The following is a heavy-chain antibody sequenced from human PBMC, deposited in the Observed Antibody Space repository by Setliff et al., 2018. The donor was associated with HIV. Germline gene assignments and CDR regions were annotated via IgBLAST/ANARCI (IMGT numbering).Heavy chain of an antibody. CDR1: GGTFSSYP. V-gene: IGHV1-69*13. J-gene: IGHJ6*03. CDR3: ARGNSRRLRVHYYYYYMDV. Sequence: SVKVSCKASGGTFSSYPISWVRQAPGQGLEWMGGIIPIFGTTHYAQKFQGRVPVTADESTSTAYMQLSSLRSDDTAVYYCARGNSRRLRVHYYYYYMDVWGKGTTVTVSS. D-gene: IGHD4-17*01. CDR2: IIPIFGTT.